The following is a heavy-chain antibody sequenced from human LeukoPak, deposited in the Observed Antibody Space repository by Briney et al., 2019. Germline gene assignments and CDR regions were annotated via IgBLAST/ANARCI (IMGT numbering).Heavy chain of an antibody. V-gene: IGHV4-34*01. CDR2: INHSGST. CDR3: ARDAAAGTS. D-gene: IGHD6-13*01. CDR1: GGSFSGYY. Sequence: SETLSLTCAVYGGSFSGYYWSWIRQPPGKGLEWIGEINHSGSTNYNPSLKSRVTISVDTSKNQFSLKLSSVTAADTAVYYCARDAAAGTSWGQGTLVTVSS. J-gene: IGHJ4*02.